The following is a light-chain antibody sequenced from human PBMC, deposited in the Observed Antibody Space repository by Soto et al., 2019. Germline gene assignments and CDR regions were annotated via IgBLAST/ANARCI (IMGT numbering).Light chain of an antibody. Sequence: QSALTQPASVSGSPGASITVSCSGSVSDIGSDNYVSWDRQYPGEAPRVLIYEVHSRPSGVSRRCSGAKSVNTASLTIAGLQDADEADYYCSSYLATRPLEVFGNGTKGTVL. CDR3: SSYLATRPLEV. CDR2: EVH. J-gene: IGLJ1*01. CDR1: VSDIGSDNY. V-gene: IGLV2-14*01.